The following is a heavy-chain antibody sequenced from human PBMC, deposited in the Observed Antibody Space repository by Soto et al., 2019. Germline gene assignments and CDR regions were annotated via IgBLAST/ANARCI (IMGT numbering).Heavy chain of an antibody. Sequence: QITLKESGPPLVKPTQTLTLTCTFSGFSLRTTGVGVAWIRQPPGKALEWLALIYWDDDKRFSPSLKSRLTITKDTSKNQVVLTMANVDPVDTGTYYCAQRRACTGGSCYHVWGQGTLVTVSS. CDR1: GFSLRTTGVG. CDR3: AQRRACTGGSCYHV. V-gene: IGHV2-5*02. J-gene: IGHJ4*02. CDR2: IYWDDDK. D-gene: IGHD2-8*02.